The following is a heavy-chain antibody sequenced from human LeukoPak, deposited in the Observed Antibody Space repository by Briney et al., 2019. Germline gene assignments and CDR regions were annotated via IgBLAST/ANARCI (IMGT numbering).Heavy chain of an antibody. J-gene: IGHJ4*02. V-gene: IGHV3-74*03. CDR2: IHNDGLVT. CDR3: ARGYTYGSIDY. D-gene: IGHD5-18*01. Sequence: PGGSLRLSCAASGFTFSTYWMHWVRQVPGQGLVWASRIHNDGLVTTYADSVKGRFTISRDNAKNTLYLQMNGLSAGDTAMYYCARGYTYGSIDYWGQGALVTVS. CDR1: GFTFSTYW.